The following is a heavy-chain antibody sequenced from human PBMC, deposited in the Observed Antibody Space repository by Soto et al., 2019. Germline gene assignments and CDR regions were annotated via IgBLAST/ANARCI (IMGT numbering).Heavy chain of an antibody. J-gene: IGHJ4*02. Sequence: EVQLMESGGGLVQPGGSLRLSCTASGFTLRSYSMHWVRQAPGKGLEWVSYISISATNIQYADSVKGRFTISRDNAKNSLFAQMNSLRVDDTAVSYCAIPGNSWYLDYFDSWGQGTLVTVSS. CDR3: AIPGNSWYLDYFDS. D-gene: IGHD6-13*01. V-gene: IGHV3-48*01. CDR1: GFTLRSYS. CDR2: ISISATNI.